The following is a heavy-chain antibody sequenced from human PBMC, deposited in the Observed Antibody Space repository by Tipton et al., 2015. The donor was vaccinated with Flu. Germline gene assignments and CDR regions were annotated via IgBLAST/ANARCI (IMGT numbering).Heavy chain of an antibody. J-gene: IGHJ3*02. D-gene: IGHD5-12*01. CDR1: GFTFSDYY. Sequence: EASGFTFSDYYMSWIRQAPGKGLEWVSYISSSGSTIYYADSVKGRFTISRDNAKNSLYLQMNSLRAEDTAVYYCAREYSGYDYGDDAFDIWGQGTMVTVSS. CDR3: AREYSGYDYGDDAFDI. V-gene: IGHV3-11*01. CDR2: ISSSGSTI.